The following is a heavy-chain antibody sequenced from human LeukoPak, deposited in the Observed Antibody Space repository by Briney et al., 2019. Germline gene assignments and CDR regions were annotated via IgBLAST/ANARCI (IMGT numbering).Heavy chain of an antibody. CDR2: MNPNRGNT. D-gene: IGHD3-3*01. CDR1: GYTFTSYD. CDR3: ARGLFYPRFWPYYYYYYMDV. V-gene: IGHV1-8*01. J-gene: IGHJ6*03. Sequence: ASVKVSCKASGYTFTSYDINWVRQATGQGLEWMGWMNPNRGNTGYAQKFQGRVTMTRNTSISTAYMELSSLRSEDTAVYYCARGLFYPRFWPYYYYYYMDVWGKGTTVTVSS.